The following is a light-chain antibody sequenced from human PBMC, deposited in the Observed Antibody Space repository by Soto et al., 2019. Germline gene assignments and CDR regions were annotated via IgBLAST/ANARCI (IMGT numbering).Light chain of an antibody. J-gene: IGLJ1*01. Sequence: QSALTQPPSAXXXXGQSVTISCTGTXXDIGVYDFVSWYQHHPGKAPRLIIYEVVQRPSGVPDRFSGSKSGNTASLTVSGLQAADEADYFCKSYAGSNTYVFGSGTKLTVL. CDR2: EVV. CDR3: KSYAGSNTYV. V-gene: IGLV2-8*01. CDR1: XXDIGVYDF.